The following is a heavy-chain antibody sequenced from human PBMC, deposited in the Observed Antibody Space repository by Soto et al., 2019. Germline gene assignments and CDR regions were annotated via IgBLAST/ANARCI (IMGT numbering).Heavy chain of an antibody. CDR1: VFTFNIYA. V-gene: IGHV3-23*01. D-gene: IGHD3-22*01. CDR2: ISRYGDFT. CDR3: AKDRYLDHDSRGYLFDN. J-gene: IGHJ4*02. Sequence: DVQLLESGGDLIQPGGSLRLSCAASVFTFNIYAMTWVRQAPGKGLEWVSAISRYGDFTYYADSVEGRFTISRDNSKNTLYLQMNSLRAEDTAVYYCAKDRYLDHDSRGYLFDNWGQGTLVTVSS.